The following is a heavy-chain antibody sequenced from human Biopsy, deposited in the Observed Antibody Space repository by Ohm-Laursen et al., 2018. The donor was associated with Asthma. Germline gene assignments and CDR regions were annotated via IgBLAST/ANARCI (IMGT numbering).Heavy chain of an antibody. CDR1: GFAVASYA. D-gene: IGHD3/OR15-3a*01. CDR2: ISHDGRES. V-gene: IGHV3-30*04. CDR3: AKDRFDNSVTSKYYYYCIDV. J-gene: IGHJ6*02. Sequence: SLSLSCAASGFAVASYAMYWVRQSQATGPEWEALISHDGRESGYVDSVRGRFTISSDNVRNRLHLQMSSLRPDDSAAYHCAKDRFDNSVTSKYYYYCIDVWGQGTRVTVSS.